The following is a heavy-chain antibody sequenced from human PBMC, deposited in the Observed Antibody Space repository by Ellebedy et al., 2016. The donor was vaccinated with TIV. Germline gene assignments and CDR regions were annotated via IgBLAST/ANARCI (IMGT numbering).Heavy chain of an antibody. Sequence: GGSLRLSCAASRFSFRSYWMTWVRQPPGKGLEWVANINQDGSDTYYVDSVKGRFTISRDNAKNSLYLEINSLRAEDTAVYYCATDGSYGDYLSPAHAFEIWGQGTVVAVSS. CDR2: INQDGSDT. J-gene: IGHJ3*02. CDR3: ATDGSYGDYLSPAHAFEI. V-gene: IGHV3-7*01. CDR1: RFSFRSYW. D-gene: IGHD4-17*01.